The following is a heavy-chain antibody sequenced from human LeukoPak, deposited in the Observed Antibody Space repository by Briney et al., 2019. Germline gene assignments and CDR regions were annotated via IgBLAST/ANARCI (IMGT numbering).Heavy chain of an antibody. D-gene: IGHD6-13*01. J-gene: IGHJ4*02. V-gene: IGHV4-61*01. Sequence: SETLSLTCTVSGGSVSSSNYYWSWIPQPPGKGLEWAGFFSYNVHSDYNPSLKSRVTISVDTSKNQFSLRLSSVTAADTAIYYCARVSVAGTGPDYWGQGTLVTVSS. CDR2: FSYNVHS. CDR3: ARVSVAGTGPDY. CDR1: GGSVSSSNYY.